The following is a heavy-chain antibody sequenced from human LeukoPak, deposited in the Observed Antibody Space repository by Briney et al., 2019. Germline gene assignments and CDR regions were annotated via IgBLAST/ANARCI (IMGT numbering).Heavy chain of an antibody. CDR3: ARGLPGSSWHLGY. CDR2: IYYNGNT. D-gene: IGHD6-13*01. J-gene: IGHJ4*02. Sequence: PSETLSLTCTVSGDSISGYYWNWIRQPPGRGLEWIGYIYYNGNTAYNPSLKRRVTISVDMSKNQFSLKLSSMTAADTAVYYCARGLPGSSWHLGYWGQGTLVTVSS. CDR1: GDSISGYY. V-gene: IGHV4-59*01.